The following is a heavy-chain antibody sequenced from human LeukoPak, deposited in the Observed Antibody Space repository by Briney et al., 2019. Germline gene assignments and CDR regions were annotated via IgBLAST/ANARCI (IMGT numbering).Heavy chain of an antibody. V-gene: IGHV1-18*01. CDR1: GYTFTSYG. CDR2: ISAYNGNT. CDR3: ARVPVPHYYGSGSHYYFDY. Sequence: GASVKVSCKASGYTFTSYGISWVRQAPGQGLEWMGWISAYNGNTNYAQKLQGRVTMTTDTSTSTAYMELRSLRSDDTAVYYCARVPVPHYYGSGSHYYFDYWGQGTLVTVSS. J-gene: IGHJ4*02. D-gene: IGHD3-10*01.